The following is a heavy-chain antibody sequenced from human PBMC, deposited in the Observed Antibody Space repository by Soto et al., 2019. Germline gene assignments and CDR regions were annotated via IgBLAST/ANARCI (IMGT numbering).Heavy chain of an antibody. V-gene: IGHV4-59*01. Sequence: PSETLSLTCTVSGGSISSYYWSWIRQPPGKGLEWIGYMYYSGISNYNPPLKSRVTILLDTPKNQFSLKLSSVTAADSAVYYCARGASGYYPLAWFDPWGQGTLVTVSS. CDR2: MYYSGIS. J-gene: IGHJ5*02. CDR1: GGSISSYY. D-gene: IGHD3-3*01. CDR3: ARGASGYYPLAWFDP.